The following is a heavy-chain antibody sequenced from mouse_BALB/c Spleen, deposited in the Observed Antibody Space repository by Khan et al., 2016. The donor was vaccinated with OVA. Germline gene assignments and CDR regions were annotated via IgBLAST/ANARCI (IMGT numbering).Heavy chain of an antibody. Sequence: EVQLQESGPELMKPGASVKISCKASGYSFTSYYIHWMIESHGTSLEWIGYIDPFSGATTYNQKFKGKATLTVDKSSNTAYIHLRNLTSEDSAVYYCTRHGYVGWFTYWGQGTLVTVSA. CDR3: TRHGYVGWFTY. V-gene: IGHV1-31*01. CDR1: GYSFTSYY. CDR2: IDPFSGAT. J-gene: IGHJ3*01. D-gene: IGHD2-2*01.